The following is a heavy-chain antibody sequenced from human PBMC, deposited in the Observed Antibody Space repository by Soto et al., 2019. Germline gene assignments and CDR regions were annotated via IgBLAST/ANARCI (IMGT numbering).Heavy chain of an antibody. V-gene: IGHV4-59*08. CDR1: SGPDRSHN. Sequence: QVQLQQSGPRLVKPSETLSLTCTVSSGPDRSHNWGWIRQPPGRGLEWIGYVYYTGDTAYNPSLRGGVTLXAXTXXNDIALTLNSVPAADTAVYYCVRQGIDSLHGLVDVWGQGTTVSVSS. CDR3: VRQGIDSLHGLVDV. CDR2: VYYTGDT. D-gene: IGHD2-15*01. J-gene: IGHJ6*02.